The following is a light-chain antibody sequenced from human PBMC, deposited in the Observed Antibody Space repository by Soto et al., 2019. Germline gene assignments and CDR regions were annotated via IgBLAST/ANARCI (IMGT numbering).Light chain of an antibody. CDR3: QRYNSYPIT. V-gene: IGKV1-5*01. CDR1: QSISSW. CDR2: DAS. J-gene: IGKJ5*01. Sequence: GDRVTITCRASQSISSWLAWYQQRPGQAPKLLIYDASRLESGVPSGFSGTGSGTEFTLTISSLQPDDFATYYCQRYNSYPITFGQGTRLEFK.